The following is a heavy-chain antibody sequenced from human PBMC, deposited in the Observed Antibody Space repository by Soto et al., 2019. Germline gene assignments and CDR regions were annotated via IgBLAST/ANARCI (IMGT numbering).Heavy chain of an antibody. CDR3: AKDRRAMEQQLGY. V-gene: IGHV3-30*18. CDR1: GFTFSSYG. J-gene: IGHJ4*02. Sequence: QVQLVESGGGVVQPGRSLRLSCAASGFTFSSYGMHWVRQAPGKGLEWVAVISYDGSNKYYADSVKGRFTISRDNSKNPLYLQMNSLRAEDTAVYYCAKDRRAMEQQLGYWGQGTLVTVSS. CDR2: ISYDGSNK. D-gene: IGHD6-13*01.